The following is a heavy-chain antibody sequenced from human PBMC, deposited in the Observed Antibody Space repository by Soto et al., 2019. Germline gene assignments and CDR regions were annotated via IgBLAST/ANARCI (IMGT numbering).Heavy chain of an antibody. D-gene: IGHD1-26*01. Sequence: NPSETLSLTCTVSGGSISSYYWSWIRQPPGKGLEWIGYIYYSGSTNYNPSLKSRVAMSVDTSKNQFSLKLSSVTAADTAVYYCARVKSGSYFDSWGQGTLVTVSS. CDR3: ARVKSGSYFDS. V-gene: IGHV4-59*01. CDR2: IYYSGST. J-gene: IGHJ4*02. CDR1: GGSISSYY.